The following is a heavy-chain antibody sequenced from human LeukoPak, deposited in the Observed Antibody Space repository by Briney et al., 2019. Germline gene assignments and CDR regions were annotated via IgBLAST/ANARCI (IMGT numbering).Heavy chain of an antibody. Sequence: GGSLRLSCAASGFTFSKAWMNWVRQAPGKGLEWVANIKQDGSEKNYVDSVKGRFTISRDNAKNSLYLQMNSLRAEDTAVYYCASGLELDYWGQGTLVTVSS. CDR2: IKQDGSEK. CDR3: ASGLELDY. V-gene: IGHV3-7*03. CDR1: GFTFSKAW. J-gene: IGHJ4*02.